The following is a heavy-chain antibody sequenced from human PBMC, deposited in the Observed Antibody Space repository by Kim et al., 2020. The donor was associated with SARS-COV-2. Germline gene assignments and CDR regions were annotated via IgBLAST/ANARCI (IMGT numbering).Heavy chain of an antibody. Sequence: GGSLRLSCAASGFTFSDYYMSWIRQAPGKGLEWVSYISSSGSTIYYADSVKGRVTISRDYAKNSLYLQMNSLRAEDTAVYYCAGGDCSSTSCFKATPYAFDIWGQGTMVTVSS. CDR1: GFTFSDYY. CDR2: ISSSGSTI. J-gene: IGHJ3*02. D-gene: IGHD2-2*01. V-gene: IGHV3-11*01. CDR3: AGGDCSSTSCFKATPYAFDI.